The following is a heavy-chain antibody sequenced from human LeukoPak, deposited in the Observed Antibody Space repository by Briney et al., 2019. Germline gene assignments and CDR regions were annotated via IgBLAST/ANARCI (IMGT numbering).Heavy chain of an antibody. J-gene: IGHJ6*03. D-gene: IGHD2-2*02. Sequence: PGGSLGLSCAASGFTFSDYYMSWIRQAPGKGLEWVSYISSSGSTIYYADSVKGRFTISRDNAKNSLYLQMNSLRAEDTAVYYCARGVFGCSSTSCYRWGYYYYYMDVWGKGTTVTVSS. V-gene: IGHV3-11*01. CDR2: ISSSGSTI. CDR3: ARGVFGCSSTSCYRWGYYYYYMDV. CDR1: GFTFSDYY.